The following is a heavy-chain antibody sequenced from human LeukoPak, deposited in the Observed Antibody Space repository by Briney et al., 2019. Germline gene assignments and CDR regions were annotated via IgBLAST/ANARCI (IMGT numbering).Heavy chain of an antibody. CDR1: GYSLTSYG. CDR3: ARHDGYCSGGSCRNWFDP. Sequence: GESLKISWRGSGYSLTSYGMSRVRQVPGKGPEWMGRISPGDSYTRYSPSFQRHVPISANQSIATAYLQWSSLKASDTAMYYCARHDGYCSGGSCRNWFDPWGQGTPVTVSS. J-gene: IGHJ5*02. CDR2: ISPGDSYT. D-gene: IGHD2-15*01. V-gene: IGHV5-10-1*01.